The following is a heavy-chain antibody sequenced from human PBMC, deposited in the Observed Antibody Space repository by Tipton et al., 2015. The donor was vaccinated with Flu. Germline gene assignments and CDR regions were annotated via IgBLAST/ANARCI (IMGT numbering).Heavy chain of an antibody. J-gene: IGHJ4*02. CDR2: ISSSSSYI. Sequence: SLRLSCAASGFTFSSYSMNWVRQAPGKGLEWVSSISSSSSYIYYADSVKGRFTISRDNAKNSLYLQMNSLRAEDTAVYYCAREGALWFGELGCWGQGTLVTVSS. CDR1: GFTFSSYS. CDR3: AREGALWFGELGC. D-gene: IGHD3-10*01. V-gene: IGHV3-21*01.